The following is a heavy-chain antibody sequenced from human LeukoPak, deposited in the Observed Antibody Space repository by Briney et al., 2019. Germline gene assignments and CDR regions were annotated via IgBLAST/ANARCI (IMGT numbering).Heavy chain of an antibody. J-gene: IGHJ5*02. CDR1: GFTFSNYA. D-gene: IGHD3-10*01. CDR3: ARDSGTTGEVKFDP. V-gene: IGHV3-23*01. CDR2: ISASGGST. Sequence: GGSLRLSCAASGFTFSNYALSWVRQAPGKGLEWISAISASGGSTFHADSVKGRFTISRDNSKDTLYLQMNSLRAEDTAVYYCARDSGTTGEVKFDPWGQGTLVTVSS.